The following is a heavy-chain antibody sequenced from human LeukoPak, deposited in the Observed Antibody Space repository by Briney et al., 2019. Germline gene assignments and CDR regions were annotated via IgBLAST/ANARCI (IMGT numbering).Heavy chain of an antibody. CDR2: INSDGSST. CDR1: GFTFSSYW. J-gene: IGHJ4*02. CDR3: AREYGSSRYFDY. V-gene: IGHV3-74*01. D-gene: IGHD6-19*01. Sequence: GGSLRLSCAASGFTFSSYWMHWVRQAPGKGLVWVSRINSDGSSTTYADSVKGRFTISRDNAKNTLYLQMNSLRAEDTAVYYCAREYGSSRYFDYWGQGTLVTVSS.